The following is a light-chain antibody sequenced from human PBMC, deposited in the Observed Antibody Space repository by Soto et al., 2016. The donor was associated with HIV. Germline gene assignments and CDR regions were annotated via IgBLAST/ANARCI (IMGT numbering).Light chain of an antibody. CDR3: QQYNNYPYT. V-gene: IGKV1-5*03. CDR1: QSISNW. J-gene: IGKJ2*01. Sequence: DIQMTQSPSTLSASVGDRVTITCRASQSISNWLAWYQQRPGKAPKVLIFKASSSDNGVPSRFSGSGSGTEFTLTISSLQPDDFATYYCQQYNNYPYTFGQGTKAGDQT. CDR2: KAS.